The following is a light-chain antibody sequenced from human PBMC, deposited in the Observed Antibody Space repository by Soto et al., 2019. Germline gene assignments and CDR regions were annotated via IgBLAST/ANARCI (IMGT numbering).Light chain of an antibody. CDR3: QQYGSSPTWT. J-gene: IGKJ1*01. V-gene: IGKV3-20*01. Sequence: EIVLTQSPGTLSLSPGQRAPLSCRASQSLSSSQLAWYQQKPAQAPRLLIHDASSRANGISDRFTGSGCGTDFSLPITTLETQDFLVYYCQQYGSSPTWTFGQGTKVDIK. CDR1: QSLSSSQ. CDR2: DAS.